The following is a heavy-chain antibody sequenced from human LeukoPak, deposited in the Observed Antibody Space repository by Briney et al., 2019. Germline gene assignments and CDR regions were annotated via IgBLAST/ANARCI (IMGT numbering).Heavy chain of an antibody. CDR3: ARDYSEYYYYYYMDV. Sequence: GGSLRLSCAASGFTFSSYAMSWVRQAPGKGLEWVSDISGSGGSTYYADSVKGRFTISRDNSKNTLYLQMNSLRAEDTAVYYCARDYSEYYYYYYMDVWGKGTTVTVSS. V-gene: IGHV3-23*01. J-gene: IGHJ6*03. CDR1: GFTFSSYA. CDR2: ISGSGGST. D-gene: IGHD2-15*01.